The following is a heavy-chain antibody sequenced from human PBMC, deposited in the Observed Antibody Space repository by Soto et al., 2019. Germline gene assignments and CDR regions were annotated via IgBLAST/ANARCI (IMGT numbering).Heavy chain of an antibody. Sequence: QLQLQESGPGLVKPSETLSLTCTVSGGSINNSSFYWGWVRQPPGKRLEWIGSIYYSGSAYYNPSLKSRLTISVDTSKNQFSLNLSSVTAAGTAVYFCARRPLVRGIIPYYFDSWGQGTLVTVSS. CDR3: ARRPLVRGIIPYYFDS. V-gene: IGHV4-39*01. CDR2: IYYSGSA. CDR1: GGSINNSSFY. D-gene: IGHD3-10*01. J-gene: IGHJ4*02.